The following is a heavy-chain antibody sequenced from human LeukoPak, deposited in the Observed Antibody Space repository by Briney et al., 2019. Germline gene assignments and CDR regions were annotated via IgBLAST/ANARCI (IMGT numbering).Heavy chain of an antibody. CDR3: ARHRTLCSSSWYWPFDY. V-gene: IGHV4-34*01. Sequence: SETLSLTCAVYGGSFSGYYWSWIRQPPGKGLEWIGEINHSGSTNYNPSLKSRVTISVDTSKNQFSLKLSSVTAADTAVYYCARHRTLCSSSWYWPFDYWGQGTLVTVSS. CDR1: GGSFSGYY. D-gene: IGHD6-13*01. J-gene: IGHJ4*02. CDR2: INHSGST.